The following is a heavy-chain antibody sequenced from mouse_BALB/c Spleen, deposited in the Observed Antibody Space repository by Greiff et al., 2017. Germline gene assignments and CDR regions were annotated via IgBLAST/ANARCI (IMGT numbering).Heavy chain of an antibody. CDR2: ISSGGSYT. J-gene: IGHJ2*01. Sequence: EVKLMESGGGLVKPGGSLKLSCAASGFTFSSYAMSWVRQTPEKRLEWVATISSGGSYTYYPDSVKGRFTISRDNAKNTLYLQMSSLRSEDTAMYYCARKREYFDYWGQGTTLTVSS. V-gene: IGHV5-9-3*01. CDR3: ARKREYFDY. CDR1: GFTFSSYA.